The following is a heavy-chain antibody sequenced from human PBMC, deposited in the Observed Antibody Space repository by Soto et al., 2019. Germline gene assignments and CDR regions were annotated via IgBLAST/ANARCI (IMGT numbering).Heavy chain of an antibody. CDR3: ARDRYSSGWYDLDY. D-gene: IGHD6-19*01. J-gene: IGHJ4*02. CDR1: GFTFSSYG. Sequence: QVQLVESGGGVVQPGGSLRLSCAASGFTFSSYGMHWVRQAPGKGLEWVAVIWYDGSNKYYADSVTGRFTISRDNYQNTLYLQMNSLRDEDTAVYYCARDRYSSGWYDLDYWGQGTLVSVSS. CDR2: IWYDGSNK. V-gene: IGHV3-33*01.